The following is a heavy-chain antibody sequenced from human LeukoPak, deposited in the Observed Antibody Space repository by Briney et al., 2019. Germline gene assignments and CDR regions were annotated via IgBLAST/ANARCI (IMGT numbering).Heavy chain of an antibody. J-gene: IGHJ4*02. D-gene: IGHD1-1*01. CDR3: AKDPLPTGPYYYFDY. CDR2: ISGSGGST. V-gene: IGHV3-23*01. CDR1: GFTFSNYA. Sequence: PGGSLRLSCAASGFTFSNYAMNWVRQAPGKGLEWVSAISGSGGSTYYADSVKGRFTISRDNSKNTMHLHMDSLRAEDTAVYYCAKDPLPTGPYYYFDYWGQGTLVTVSS.